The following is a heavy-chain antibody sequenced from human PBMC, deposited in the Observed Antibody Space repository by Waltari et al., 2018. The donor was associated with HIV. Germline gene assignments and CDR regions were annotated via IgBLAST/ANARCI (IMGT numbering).Heavy chain of an antibody. J-gene: IGHJ6*02. D-gene: IGHD4-17*01. Sequence: HVQLQESGPGLVKPSGTLSLTCAVSGGSISSSHWWSWVRQPPGKGLEWIGEIYHSGSTNYNPSLQSRVTISVDKSKNQFSLKLNSVTAADTAVYYCARVRMEDYGDYPAGMDVWGQGTTVTVSS. CDR3: ARVRMEDYGDYPAGMDV. CDR1: GGSISSSHW. V-gene: IGHV4-4*02. CDR2: IYHSGST.